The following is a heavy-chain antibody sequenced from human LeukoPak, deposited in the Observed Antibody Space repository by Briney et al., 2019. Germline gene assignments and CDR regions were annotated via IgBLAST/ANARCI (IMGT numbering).Heavy chain of an antibody. D-gene: IGHD4-17*01. Sequence: GESLKISCKGSGYSFTSYWIGWVRQMPGKGLEWMGIIYPGDSDTRYSPSFQGQVTISADKSISTAYLQWTSLTASDTAIYYCVRSLRLDYGDYRDAFDIWGQGTMVTVSS. CDR1: GYSFTSYW. V-gene: IGHV5-51*01. CDR3: VRSLRLDYGDYRDAFDI. J-gene: IGHJ3*02. CDR2: IYPGDSDT.